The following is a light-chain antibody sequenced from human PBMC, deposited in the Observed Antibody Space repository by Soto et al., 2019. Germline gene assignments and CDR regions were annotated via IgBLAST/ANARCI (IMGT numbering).Light chain of an antibody. J-gene: IGLJ1*01. Sequence: QSVLTQPASVSGSPGQSITIACTGTNSDVGAYDFVSWYRHHPGKAPQLIIFEVSNRPSGVSNRFSGSKSGNTASLTISGLQAEDEAHYYCCSYSSSSTLVFGTGTKVTVL. V-gene: IGLV2-14*01. CDR2: EVS. CDR1: NSDVGAYDF. CDR3: CSYSSSSTLV.